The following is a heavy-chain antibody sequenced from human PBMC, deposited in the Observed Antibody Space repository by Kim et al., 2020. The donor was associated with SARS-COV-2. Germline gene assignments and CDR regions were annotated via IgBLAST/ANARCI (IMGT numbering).Heavy chain of an antibody. CDR2: ISYDGSNK. CDR1: GFTFSSYA. V-gene: IGHV3-30*04. D-gene: IGHD3-10*01. Sequence: GWSLRLSCAASGFTFSSYAMHWVRQAPGKGLEWVAVISYDGSNKYYADSVKGRFTISRDNSKNTLYLQMNSLRAEDTAVYYCARAGSGDYYGSGSYYSPLDYWGQGTLVTVSS. J-gene: IGHJ4*02. CDR3: ARAGSGDYYGSGSYYSPLDY.